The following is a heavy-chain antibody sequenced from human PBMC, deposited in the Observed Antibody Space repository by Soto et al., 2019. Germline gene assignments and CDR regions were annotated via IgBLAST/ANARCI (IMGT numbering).Heavy chain of an antibody. D-gene: IGHD1-1*01. Sequence: GGSMRLSCAASGFTFSNYGLHWVRQTPGKGLEWVAVISVDGSDKYYADSVKGRFTISRDNSKNTMYLQMNSLRAEDTAVYYCAKALSPTPIAFPSDQWGQGPLVTVSS. J-gene: IGHJ4*02. V-gene: IGHV3-30*18. CDR2: ISVDGSDK. CDR1: GFTFSNYG. CDR3: AKALSPTPIAFPSDQ.